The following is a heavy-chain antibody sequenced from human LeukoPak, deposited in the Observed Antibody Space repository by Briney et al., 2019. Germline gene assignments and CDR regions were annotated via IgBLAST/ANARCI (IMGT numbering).Heavy chain of an antibody. V-gene: IGHV4-31*03. Sequence: PSQTLSLTCTVSGGSISSGGHFWSWIRQHPGKGLEWIGSIYYSGSTYYNPSLKSRVTISVDTSENQFSLKLSSVTAADTAVYYCARGSGQWGFDSWGQGTLVTVSS. J-gene: IGHJ4*02. D-gene: IGHD3-10*01. CDR1: GGSISSGGHF. CDR2: IYYSGST. CDR3: ARGSGQWGFDS.